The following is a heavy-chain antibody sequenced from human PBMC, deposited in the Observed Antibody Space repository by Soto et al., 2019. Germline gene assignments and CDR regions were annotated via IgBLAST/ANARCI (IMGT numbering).Heavy chain of an antibody. CDR3: AREEYGSGSYPPGWFDP. V-gene: IGHV4-30-4*01. CDR2: IYYSGST. J-gene: IGHJ5*02. CDR1: GGSISSGDYY. Sequence: QVQLQESGPGLVKPSQTLSLTCTVSGGSISSGDYYWSWIRQPPGKGLEWIGYIYYSGSTYYNPSLKSRVTISVDTSKNQFAVKLSSVTAADTAVYYCAREEYGSGSYPPGWFDPWGQGTLVTVSS. D-gene: IGHD3-10*01.